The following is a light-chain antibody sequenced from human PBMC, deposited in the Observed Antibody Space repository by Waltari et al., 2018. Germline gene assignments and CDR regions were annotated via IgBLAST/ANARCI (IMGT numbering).Light chain of an antibody. J-gene: IGKJ1*01. CDR1: QSVSSY. CDR2: DAS. CDR3: EQRSNWPGT. V-gene: IGKV3-11*01. Sequence: EIVLTQSPATLSLSPGERATLSCRASQSVSSYLAWYQQQPGQAPRLLIYDASDRATGIPARFSGSGAGTDFTLTISSLEREDFAVYYCEQRSNWPGTFGQGTKVEIK.